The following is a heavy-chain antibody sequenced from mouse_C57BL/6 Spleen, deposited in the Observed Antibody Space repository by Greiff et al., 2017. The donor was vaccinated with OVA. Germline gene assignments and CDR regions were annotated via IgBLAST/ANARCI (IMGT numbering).Heavy chain of an antibody. CDR2: IYPRSGNT. CDR1: GYTFTSYG. V-gene: IGHV1-81*01. Sequence: QVHVKQSGAELARPGASVKLSCKASGYTFTSYGISWVKQRTGQGLEWIGEIYPRSGNTYYNEKFKGKATLTADKSSSTAYMELRSLTSEDSAVYFCAREWLRRLDYGGQGTTLTVSS. D-gene: IGHD2-2*01. CDR3: AREWLRRLDY. J-gene: IGHJ2*01.